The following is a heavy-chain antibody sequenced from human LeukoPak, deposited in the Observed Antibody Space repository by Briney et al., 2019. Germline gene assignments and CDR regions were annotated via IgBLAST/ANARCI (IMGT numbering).Heavy chain of an antibody. CDR3: ARLLNNDDRGDHDTFDI. Sequence: PSETLSLTCTVSGGSISSHYWSWMRQPPGKGLEWIGYIYYTGTTRYNPSLQSRVTISVDTPGNEFSLKLTSVTAADTAVYYCARLLNNDDRGDHDTFDIWGQGTVVTVSS. D-gene: IGHD3-22*01. J-gene: IGHJ3*02. CDR1: GGSISSHY. CDR2: IYYTGTT. V-gene: IGHV4-59*11.